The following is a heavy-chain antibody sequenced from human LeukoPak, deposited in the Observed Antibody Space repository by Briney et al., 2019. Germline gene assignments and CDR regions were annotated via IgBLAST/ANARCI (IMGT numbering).Heavy chain of an antibody. CDR3: AERLRTGGGGGGWSDP. J-gene: IGHJ5*02. V-gene: IGHV4-39*01. CDR1: GDSISNNNWS. Sequence: SETLSLTCSVSGDSISNNNWSWAWIRQLPGKGLEWIGTMPFDEKVSDNEIPSYNPSLKGRATISAEKSKNQLSLKVKSVTAADTACYYGAERLRTGGGGGGWSDPWAKGTRVIVSS. D-gene: IGHD6-25*01. CDR2: MPFDEKVSDNEIP.